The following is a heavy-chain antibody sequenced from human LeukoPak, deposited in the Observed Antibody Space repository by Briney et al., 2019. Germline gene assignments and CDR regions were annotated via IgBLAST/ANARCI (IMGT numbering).Heavy chain of an antibody. D-gene: IGHD3-9*01. CDR2: IWYDGSNK. Sequence: GGSLRLSCAASGFTFSSYGMHWVRQAPGKGLEWVAVIWYDGSNKYYADSVKGRFTISRDNSKNTLYLQMNSLRAEDTAVYYCARAGLRYFDWPSAWGQGTLVTVSS. CDR1: GFTFSSYG. V-gene: IGHV3-33*01. J-gene: IGHJ5*02. CDR3: ARAGLRYFDWPSA.